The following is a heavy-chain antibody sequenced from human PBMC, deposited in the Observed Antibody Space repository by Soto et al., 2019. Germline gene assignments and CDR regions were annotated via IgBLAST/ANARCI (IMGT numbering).Heavy chain of an antibody. Sequence: KPSDTLSLTFTVSGGSMNSVEYHWSWIRQPPGKGLELVGKIDYTGSAHCDPSLKSGVSLSVDTSKHQFSLRLSSVTAADTAVHYWASHVPYYSGTDYYYGSYYARHXWGQGTTVTVS. V-gene: IGHV4-30-4*02. CDR2: IDYTGSA. CDR1: GGSMNSVEYH. CDR3: ASHVPYYSGTDYYYGSYYARHX. D-gene: IGHD3-22*01. J-gene: IGHJ6*02.